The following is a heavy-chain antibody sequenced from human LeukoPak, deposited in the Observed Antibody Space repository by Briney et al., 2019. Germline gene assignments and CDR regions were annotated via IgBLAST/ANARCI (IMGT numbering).Heavy chain of an antibody. Sequence: GGSLRLSCAASGFTFDDYAMHWVRHAPGKGLEWVSLISGDGGSTYYADSVKGRFNISRDNSKNSLYLQMNSLRTEDTALYYCAKDIKLELTFDYWGQGTLVTVSS. D-gene: IGHD1-7*01. CDR3: AKDIKLELTFDY. J-gene: IGHJ4*02. V-gene: IGHV3-43*02. CDR2: ISGDGGST. CDR1: GFTFDDYA.